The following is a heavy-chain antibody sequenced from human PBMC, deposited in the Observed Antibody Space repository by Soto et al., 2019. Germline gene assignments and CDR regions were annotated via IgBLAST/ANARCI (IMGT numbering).Heavy chain of an antibody. CDR1: GGSISSGSYY. Sequence: QVQLQESGPGLVKPSQTLSLTCNVSGGSISSGSYYWSWIRQHPGKGLEWIGYIHHSGSTYYNPSPEGRCTLSGDRSRTCFPLRRGSGLAADTAVYYWGGGIGACGGGGRGGMDVWGQGTTVTVSS. D-gene: IGHD2-21*01. V-gene: IGHV4-31*06. CDR3: GGGIGACGGGGRGGMDV. J-gene: IGHJ6*02. CDR2: IHHSGST.